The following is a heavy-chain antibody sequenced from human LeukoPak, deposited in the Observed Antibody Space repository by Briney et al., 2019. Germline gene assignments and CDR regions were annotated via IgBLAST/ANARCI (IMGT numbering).Heavy chain of an antibody. J-gene: IGHJ5*02. V-gene: IGHV1-18*01. CDR2: ISAYNGNT. CDR3: ARERGDYGDYGINWFDP. D-gene: IGHD4-17*01. CDR1: GNTFTSYG. Sequence: ASVKVSCKASGNTFTSYGISWVRQAPGQGLEWMGWISAYNGNTNYAQKLQGRVTMTADTSTSTAYMELRSLRSDDTAVYYCARERGDYGDYGINWFDPWGQGTLVTVSS.